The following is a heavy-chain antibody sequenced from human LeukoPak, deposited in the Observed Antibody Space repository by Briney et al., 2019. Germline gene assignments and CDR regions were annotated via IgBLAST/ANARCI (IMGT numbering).Heavy chain of an antibody. J-gene: IGHJ4*02. CDR3: AKTRRDGYNFDY. D-gene: IGHD5-12*01. CDR2: ISGSGGST. V-gene: IGHV3-23*01. Sequence: GGSLRPSCAASGFTFSSYAMHWVRQAPGKGLEWVSAISGSGGSTYYADSVKGRFTISRDNSKNTLYLQMNSLRAEDTAVYYCAKTRRDGYNFDYWGQGTLVTVSS. CDR1: GFTFSSYA.